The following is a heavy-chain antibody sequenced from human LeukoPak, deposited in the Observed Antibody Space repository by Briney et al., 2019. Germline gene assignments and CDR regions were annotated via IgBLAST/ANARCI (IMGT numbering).Heavy chain of an antibody. CDR2: IIPIFGTA. Sequence: GASVKVSCKASGGTFSSYAISWVRQAPGQGREGMGGIIPIFGTANYAQKFQSRGTITADESTSTAHMELSSLRSEDTAVYYCASIKGGYSSNSYYYGMDVWGQGTLVTVSS. CDR1: GGTFSSYA. J-gene: IGHJ6*02. D-gene: IGHD6-13*01. V-gene: IGHV1-69*13. CDR3: ASIKGGYSSNSYYYGMDV.